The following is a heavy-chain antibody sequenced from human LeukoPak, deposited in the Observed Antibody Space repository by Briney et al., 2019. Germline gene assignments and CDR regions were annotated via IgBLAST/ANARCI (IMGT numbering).Heavy chain of an antibody. V-gene: IGHV4-39*01. CDR2: TYYSGST. CDR1: GGSISSSSYY. CDR3: ARHVGSGSYFDC. Sequence: TSETLSLTCPVSGGSISSSSYYWGWIRQPPGKGLEWIGSTYYSGSTYYNPSLKSRVTIFVDTSKNQFSLKLSSVTAADTAVYYCARHVGSGSYFDCWGQGTLVTVSS. D-gene: IGHD1-26*01. J-gene: IGHJ4*02.